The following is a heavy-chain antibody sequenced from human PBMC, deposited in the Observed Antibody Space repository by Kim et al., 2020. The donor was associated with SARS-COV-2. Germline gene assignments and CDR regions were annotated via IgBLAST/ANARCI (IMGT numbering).Heavy chain of an antibody. D-gene: IGHD3-10*01. CDR3: AKDVGYYYGSGSRRSYYYGMDV. V-gene: IGHV3-33*06. J-gene: IGHJ6*04. CDR2: IWYDGSNK. Sequence: GGSLRLSCAASGFTFSSYGMHWVRQAPGKGLEWVAVIWYDGSNKYYADSVKGRFTISRDNSKNTLYLQMNSLRAEETAVYYCAKDVGYYYGSGSRRSYYYGMDVWGKGPTVTVSS. CDR1: GFTFSSYG.